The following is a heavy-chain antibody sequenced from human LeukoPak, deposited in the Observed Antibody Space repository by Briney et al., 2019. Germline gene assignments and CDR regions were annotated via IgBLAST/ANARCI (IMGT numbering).Heavy chain of an antibody. Sequence: GGSLRLSCAASGFTFIAAYITSGRPGLEGRLEWVSYISNSGYTKYYADSVKGRGTLSRENTTNTVHLQMNTLRAPDTPPYNSARAGYFGANGFDYWGEEALVTVSS. V-gene: IGHV3-11*01. J-gene: IGHJ4*02. D-gene: IGHD4/OR15-4a*01. CDR3: ARAGYFGANGFDY. CDR2: ISNSGYTK. CDR1: GFTFIAAY.